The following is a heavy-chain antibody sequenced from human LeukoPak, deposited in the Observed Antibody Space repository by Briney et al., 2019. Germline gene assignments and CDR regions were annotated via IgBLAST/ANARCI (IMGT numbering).Heavy chain of an antibody. CDR1: GYSISSGYY. V-gene: IGHV4-38-2*02. CDR3: ARTYYDFWSGSSSWFDP. D-gene: IGHD3-3*01. CDR2: IYYSGST. J-gene: IGHJ5*02. Sequence: SETLSLTCTVSGYSISSGYYWGWIRQPPGKGLEWIGSIYYSGSTYYNPSLKSRVTISVDTSKNQFSLKLSSVTAADTAVYYCARTYYDFWSGSSSWFDPWAREPWSPSPQ.